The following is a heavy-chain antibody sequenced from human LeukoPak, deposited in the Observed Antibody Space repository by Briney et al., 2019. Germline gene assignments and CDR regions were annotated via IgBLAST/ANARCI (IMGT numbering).Heavy chain of an antibody. Sequence: PGRSLRLSCAASGFTFSSYGMHWVRQAPGKGLEWVAVIWYDGSNKYYADSVKGRFTISRDNSKNTLCLQMNSLRAEDTAVYYCAKINNDDDYWGQGTPVTVSS. CDR1: GFTFSSYG. J-gene: IGHJ4*02. V-gene: IGHV3-33*06. CDR2: IWYDGSNK. CDR3: AKINNDDDY. D-gene: IGHD1/OR15-1a*01.